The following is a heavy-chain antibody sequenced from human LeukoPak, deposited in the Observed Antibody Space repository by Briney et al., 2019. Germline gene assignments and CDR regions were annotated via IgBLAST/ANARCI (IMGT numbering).Heavy chain of an antibody. CDR2: IYSGGST. V-gene: IGHV3-53*01. CDR1: GFTVSSNY. J-gene: IGHJ6*04. CDR3: ARDWGLLDYYGMGV. D-gene: IGHD3-16*01. Sequence: GGSLRLSCAASGFTVSSNYMSWVRQAPGKGLEWVSVIYSGGSTYYADSVKGRFTISRDNSKNTLYLQMNSLRAEDTAVYYCARDWGLLDYYGMGVWGKGTTVTVSS.